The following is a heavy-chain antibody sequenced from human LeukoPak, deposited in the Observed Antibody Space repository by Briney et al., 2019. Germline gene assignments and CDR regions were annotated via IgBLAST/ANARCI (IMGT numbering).Heavy chain of an antibody. CDR3: AKDKISSGWYYALEY. D-gene: IGHD6-19*01. Sequence: PGGSLRLSCAASGFTFSSYGMHWVRQAPGKGLEWVAFIRYDGSTKYYADSVKGRFTISRDNSKNTLYLQMNSLRAEDTAVYYCAKDKISSGWYYALEYWGQGTLVTVSS. V-gene: IGHV3-30*02. CDR1: GFTFSSYG. J-gene: IGHJ4*02. CDR2: IRYDGSTK.